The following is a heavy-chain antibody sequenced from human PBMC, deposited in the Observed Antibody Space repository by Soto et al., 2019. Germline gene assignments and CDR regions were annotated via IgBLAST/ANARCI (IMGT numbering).Heavy chain of an antibody. V-gene: IGHV1-69*06. CDR1: GGTFTTYD. Sequence: QVQLVQSGAEVRKPGSSVKVSCKASGGTFTTYDISWVRQAPGQGLEWMGGIIPLFDATKYAQKFQGRVTITAGKSTGTAYVELSSMRSEDTAMCYCARDRSSSWYNGTFYFDSWGQGTLVTVSS. CDR2: IIPLFDAT. D-gene: IGHD6-19*01. J-gene: IGHJ4*02. CDR3: ARDRSSSWYNGTFYFDS.